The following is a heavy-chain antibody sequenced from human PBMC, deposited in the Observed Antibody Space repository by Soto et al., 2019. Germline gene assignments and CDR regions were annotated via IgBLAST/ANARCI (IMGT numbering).Heavy chain of an antibody. D-gene: IGHD2-21*02. CDR1: GGSISRYY. J-gene: IGHJ6*02. V-gene: IGHV4-59*01. CDR2: MYNTGST. Sequence: SETLSLTCTVSGGSISRYYWSWIRQPPGKGLEWIGYMYNTGSTVYNPSFKSRVTISVDTSKNQFSLKMNSVTAADTSVYYCARDLWGYCGTDCYPLDVWGQGTTVTVS. CDR3: ARDLWGYCGTDCYPLDV.